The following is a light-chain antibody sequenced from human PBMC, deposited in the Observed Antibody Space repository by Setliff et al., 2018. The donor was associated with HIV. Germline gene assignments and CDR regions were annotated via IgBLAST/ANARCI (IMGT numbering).Light chain of an antibody. CDR1: STDSGDYNF. V-gene: IGLV2-14*01. Sequence: QSVLTQPASLSGSPGQSITIPCTGNSTDSGDYNFISWFQQHPGQAPKLLVYDVSDRPSGISDRFSGSKSGNTASLTISGLQADDEANYYCSSYTPSDARRVFGGGTK. CDR3: SSYTPSDARRV. CDR2: DVS. J-gene: IGLJ3*02.